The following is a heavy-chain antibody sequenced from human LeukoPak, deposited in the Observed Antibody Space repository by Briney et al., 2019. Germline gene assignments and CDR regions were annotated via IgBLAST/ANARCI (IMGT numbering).Heavy chain of an antibody. CDR1: GYTFTSYG. CDR3: ARSSSGWYGFYYYYMDV. V-gene: IGHV1-18*01. CDR2: ISTFNGNR. J-gene: IGHJ6*03. Sequence: ASVKVSCKASGYTFTSYGVSWVRQAPGQGLQWMGWISTFNGNRHYAQKLQDRVTMTTDTSTSTAYMELRSLTSDDTAVYYCARSSSGWYGFYYYYMDVWGKGTTVTVSS. D-gene: IGHD6-19*01.